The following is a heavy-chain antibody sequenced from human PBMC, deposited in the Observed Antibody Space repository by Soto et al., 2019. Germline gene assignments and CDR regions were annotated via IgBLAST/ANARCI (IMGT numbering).Heavy chain of an antibody. J-gene: IGHJ4*02. CDR1: GDTFSSYA. CDR2: IIPMFGTA. Sequence: SMKVCCKASGDTFSSYAINWVRQAPGQGLEWMGGIIPMFGTANYAQKFKGRVTITAGESTSTVYMELSSLRSEDTAVYYCARVGPAHYYDSSGYYSPLDYWGQGTLVTVS. D-gene: IGHD3-22*01. CDR3: ARVGPAHYYDSSGYYSPLDY. V-gene: IGHV1-69*13.